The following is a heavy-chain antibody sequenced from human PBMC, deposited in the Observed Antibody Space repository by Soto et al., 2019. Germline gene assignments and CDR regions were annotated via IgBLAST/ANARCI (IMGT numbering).Heavy chain of an antibody. J-gene: IGHJ5*02. V-gene: IGHV4-31*03. CDR1: GGSISSGGYY. D-gene: IGHD6-19*01. CDR3: ARVSVAVAGTGWFDP. Sequence: SETLSLTCTVSGGSISSGGYYWSWIRQHPGKGLEWIGYIYYSGSTYYNPSLKSRVTISVDTSKNQFSLKLSSVTAADTAVYYCARVSVAVAGTGWFDPWGQGTLVTVSS. CDR2: IYYSGST.